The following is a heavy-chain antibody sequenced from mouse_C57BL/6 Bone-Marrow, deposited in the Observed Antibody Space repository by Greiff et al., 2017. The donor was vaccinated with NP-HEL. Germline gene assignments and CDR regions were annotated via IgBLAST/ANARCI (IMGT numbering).Heavy chain of an antibody. D-gene: IGHD1-1*01. V-gene: IGHV1-55*01. Sequence: QVHVKQSGAELVKPGASVKMSCKASGYTFTSYWITWVKQRPGQGLEWIGDIYPGSGSTNYNEKFKSKATLTVDTSSSTAYMQLSSLTSEDSAVYYCVGTVPSMDYWGQGTSVTVSS. CDR2: IYPGSGST. CDR1: GYTFTSYW. CDR3: VGTVPSMDY. J-gene: IGHJ4*01.